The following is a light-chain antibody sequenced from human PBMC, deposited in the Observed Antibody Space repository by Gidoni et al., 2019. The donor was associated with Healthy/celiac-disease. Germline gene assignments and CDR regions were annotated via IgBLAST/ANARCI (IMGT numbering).Light chain of an antibody. V-gene: IGKV1-33*01. CDR2: DAS. CDR3: QQYDNLPL. J-gene: IGKJ3*01. Sequence: DIQMTQSPSSLAASVGDRVTITCQASQDISNYLNWYQQKAGKAPKLLIYDASTLETGVPSRFSGSGSGTDFPFTISSLHPEDIASYYCQQYDNLPLFGPGTKVDIK. CDR1: QDISNY.